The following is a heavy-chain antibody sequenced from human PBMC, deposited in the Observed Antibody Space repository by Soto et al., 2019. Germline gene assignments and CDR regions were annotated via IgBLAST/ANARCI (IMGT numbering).Heavy chain of an antibody. CDR2: ISGSGGST. CDR1: GFTFSSYA. J-gene: IGHJ6*02. Sequence: QPGGSLRLSCAASGFTFSSYAMSWVRQAPGKGLERVSAISGSGGSTYYADSVKGRFTISRDNSKNTLYLQMNSLRAEDTAVYYCAKGSSYGDLWNYYYGMDVWGQGTTVTVSS. D-gene: IGHD4-17*01. CDR3: AKGSSYGDLWNYYYGMDV. V-gene: IGHV3-23*01.